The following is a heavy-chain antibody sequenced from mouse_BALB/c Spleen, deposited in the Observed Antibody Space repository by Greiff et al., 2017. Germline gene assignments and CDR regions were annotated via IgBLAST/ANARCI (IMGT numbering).Heavy chain of an antibody. J-gene: IGHJ4*01. CDR2: IDPFNGGT. D-gene: IGHD2-1*01. Sequence: EVQLQQSGPELMKPGASVKISCKASGYSFTSYYMHWVKQSHGKSLEWIGYIDPFNGGTSYNQKFKGKATLTVDKSSSTAYMHLSSLTSEDSAVYYCARTGNHYYYAMDYWGQGTSVTVSS. V-gene: IGHV1S135*01. CDR1: GYSFTSYY. CDR3: ARTGNHYYYAMDY.